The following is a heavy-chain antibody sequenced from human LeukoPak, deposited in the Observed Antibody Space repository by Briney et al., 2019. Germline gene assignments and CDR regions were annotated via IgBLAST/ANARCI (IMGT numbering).Heavy chain of an antibody. CDR1: GDSINSGNNY. D-gene: IGHD5-18*01. Sequence: SETLSLTCTVSGDSINSGNNYWSWIRQPAGKGPEWIGHIYSSGTTNYNPSLKSRVTMSVDTSKNQFSLKLTSVTAADTAVYYCARTTEGGYTYDYFYYYYMDVWGKGTTVIISS. V-gene: IGHV4-61*09. CDR3: ARTTEGGYTYDYFYYYYMDV. CDR2: IYSSGTT. J-gene: IGHJ6*03.